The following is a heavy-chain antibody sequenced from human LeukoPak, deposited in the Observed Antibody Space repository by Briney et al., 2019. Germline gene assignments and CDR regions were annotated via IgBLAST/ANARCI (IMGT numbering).Heavy chain of an antibody. CDR1: GVTFSSYA. J-gene: IGHJ4*02. D-gene: IGHD3-10*01. CDR2: ISYDGSNK. Sequence: GGSLRLSCAASGVTFSSYAMHGDRQAPGKGLEWVAVISYDGSNKYYADSVKGRFTISRDNSQHTLYLQMNSLRAEDTAVYYCARDYFLITMVRGVSYWGQGTLVTVSS. CDR3: ARDYFLITMVRGVSY. V-gene: IGHV3-30-3*01.